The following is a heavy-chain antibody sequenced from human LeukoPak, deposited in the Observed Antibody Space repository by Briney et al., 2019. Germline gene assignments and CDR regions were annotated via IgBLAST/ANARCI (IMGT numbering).Heavy chain of an antibody. J-gene: IGHJ2*01. Sequence: SETLSLTCSVSSGSFSNYYWNWVRQSPGKGLEWIGYIYYSGTTKYNPSLQSRVTFSIDTSQSRFFLKMNSVTAADTAVYYCARASNHDSSGYYFNWYFDLWGRGTLVTVSS. CDR3: ARASNHDSSGYYFNWYFDL. D-gene: IGHD3-22*01. CDR2: IYYSGTT. V-gene: IGHV4-59*01. CDR1: SGSFSNYY.